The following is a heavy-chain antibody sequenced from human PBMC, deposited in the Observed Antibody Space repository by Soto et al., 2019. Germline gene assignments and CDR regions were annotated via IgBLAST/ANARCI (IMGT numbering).Heavy chain of an antibody. CDR2: IYHSGST. V-gene: IGHV4-30-2*01. D-gene: IGHD5-18*01. J-gene: IGHJ4*02. CDR1: GGSISSGGYS. Sequence: SETLSLTCAVSGGSISSGGYSWSWIRQPPGKGLEWIGYIYHSGSTYYNPSLKSRVTISVDRSKNQFSLKLSSVTAADTAVYYCARLSDVDTAMVFDYWGQGTLVTVSS. CDR3: ARLSDVDTAMVFDY.